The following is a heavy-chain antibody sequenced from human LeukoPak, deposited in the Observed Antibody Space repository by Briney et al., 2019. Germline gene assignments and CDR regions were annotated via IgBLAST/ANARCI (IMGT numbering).Heavy chain of an antibody. D-gene: IGHD3-3*01. CDR2: INHSGST. V-gene: IGHV4-34*01. J-gene: IGHJ4*02. CDR3: ARGNVFGVVFDY. CDR1: GGSFSGYY. Sequence: SETLSPTCAVYGGSFSGYYWSWIRQPPGKGLEWIGEINHSGSTNYNPSLKSRVTISVDTSKNQFSLKLSSVTAADTAVYYCARGNVFGVVFDYWGQGTLVTVSS.